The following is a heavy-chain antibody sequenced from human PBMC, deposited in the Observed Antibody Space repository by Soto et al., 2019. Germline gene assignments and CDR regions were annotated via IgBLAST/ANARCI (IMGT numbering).Heavy chain of an antibody. V-gene: IGHV3-23*01. Sequence: AGGSLRLSCAASGFTFSSYAMSWARQAPGKGLEWVSAISGSGGSTYYADSVKGRFTISRDNSKNTLYLQMNSLRAEDTAVYYCAKDYDILTGYSSGMDVWGQGTTVTVSS. CDR3: AKDYDILTGYSSGMDV. D-gene: IGHD3-9*01. J-gene: IGHJ6*02. CDR1: GFTFSSYA. CDR2: ISGSGGST.